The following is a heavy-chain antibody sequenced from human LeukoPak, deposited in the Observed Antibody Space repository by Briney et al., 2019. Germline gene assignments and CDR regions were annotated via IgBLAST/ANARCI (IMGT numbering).Heavy chain of an antibody. CDR1: GFTFSGFW. CDR3: VKDRYDYDSGSQAN. CDR2: ISFDGSDA. Sequence: QPGGSLRLSCAASGFTFSGFWMHWVRQAPGKGLVWVSCISFDGSDATYADSVKGRFTISRDNAQNSVYLQMNSLRVEDTAFYYCVKDRYDYDSGSQANWGRGILVTVSS. D-gene: IGHD3-22*01. J-gene: IGHJ4*02. V-gene: IGHV3-74*01.